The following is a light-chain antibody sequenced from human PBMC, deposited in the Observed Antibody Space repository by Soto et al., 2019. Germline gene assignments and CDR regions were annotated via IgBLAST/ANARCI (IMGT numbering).Light chain of an antibody. CDR1: SGDVGTYNY. J-gene: IGLJ1*01. Sequence: QSVLTQPASVSGSPGQSITISCTGTSGDVGTYNYVSWYQQYPGKAPKVIIFEVRKRPSGVSNRFSGSKSGDTASLTISGLQAEDEADYYCSSYRSSTTFVFXTGTKLTVL. CDR3: SSYRSSTTFV. V-gene: IGLV2-14*01. CDR2: EVR.